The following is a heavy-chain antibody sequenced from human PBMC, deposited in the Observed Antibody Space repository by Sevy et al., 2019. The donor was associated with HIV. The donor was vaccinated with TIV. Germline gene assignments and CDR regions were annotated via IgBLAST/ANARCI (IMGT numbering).Heavy chain of an antibody. CDR2: IKSKTDGGTT. CDR1: GFTFSNAW. V-gene: IGHV3-15*01. Sequence: GGSLRLSCAASGFTFSNAWMSWVRLAPGKGLEWVGRIKSKTDGGTTDYAAPVKGRFTISRDDSKNTLYLQMNSLKTEDTAVYYCTTEEDRDEWIQVFDYWGQGTLVTVSS. CDR3: TTEEDRDEWIQVFDY. D-gene: IGHD5-18*01. J-gene: IGHJ4*02.